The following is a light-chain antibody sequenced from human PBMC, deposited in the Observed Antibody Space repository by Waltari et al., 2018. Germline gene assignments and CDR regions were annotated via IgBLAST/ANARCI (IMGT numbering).Light chain of an antibody. CDR2: DVT. CDR3: ASYTNTNTII. V-gene: IGLV2-14*03. Sequence: QHPGKAPRLIIFDVTRWPSGVSHRFSGSKSGSAASLTISGLQAEDEADYYCASYTNTNTIIFGEGTKVAVL. J-gene: IGLJ2*01.